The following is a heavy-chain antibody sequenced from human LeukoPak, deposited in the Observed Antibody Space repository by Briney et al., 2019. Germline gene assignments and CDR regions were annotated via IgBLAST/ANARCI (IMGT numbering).Heavy chain of an antibody. CDR2: ISGSGGST. CDR3: AKVSLTTVPVDY. J-gene: IGHJ4*02. D-gene: IGHD4-17*01. CDR1: GFTLSSYG. V-gene: IGHV3-23*01. Sequence: GGSLRLSCAASGFTLSSYGMGWGRQAPGKGLGWVSAISGSGGSTYYADSVKGRFTISRDNSKNTLYLQMNSLRAEDTAVYYCAKVSLTTVPVDYWGQGTLVTVSS.